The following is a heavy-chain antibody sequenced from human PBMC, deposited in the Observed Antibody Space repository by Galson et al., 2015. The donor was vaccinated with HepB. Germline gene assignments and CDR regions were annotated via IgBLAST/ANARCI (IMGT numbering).Heavy chain of an antibody. J-gene: IGHJ4*02. D-gene: IGHD3-22*01. CDR2: IYWDNDK. CDR1: GFSLSTSGVG. CDR3: AHAAYYDSSGYYWPKYYFDY. V-gene: IGHV2-5*02. Sequence: PALVKPTQTLTLTCTFSGFSLSTSGVGVGWIRQPPGKALEWLALIYWDNDKRYSPSLKSRLTITKDTSKNQVVLTMTNMDPVDTATYYCAHAAYYDSSGYYWPKYYFDYWGQGTLVTVSS.